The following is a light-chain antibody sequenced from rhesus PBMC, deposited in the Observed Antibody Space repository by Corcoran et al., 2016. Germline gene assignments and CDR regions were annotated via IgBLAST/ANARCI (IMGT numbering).Light chain of an antibody. J-gene: IGLJ1*01. CDR3: SSYAGSGTFI. CDR2: EVS. V-gene: IGLV2-13*03. Sequence: QAAPTQSPSMSGSPGQSVTISCTGTSSDIGGYNRVSWFQQHPGKAPKLMIYEVSKRPSGVSDRFSGSKSANTASLTISGLQTEDGADYSCSSYAGSGTFIFGSGTRLTVL. CDR1: SSDIGGYNR.